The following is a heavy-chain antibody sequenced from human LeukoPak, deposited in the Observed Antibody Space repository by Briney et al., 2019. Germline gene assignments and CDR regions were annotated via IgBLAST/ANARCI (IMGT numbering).Heavy chain of an antibody. CDR3: ARGTMGTEPFDY. D-gene: IGHD5-18*01. V-gene: IGHV4-59*01. CDR1: GGSISSYY. CDR2: IYYSGST. J-gene: IGHJ4*02. Sequence: SETLSLTCTVSGGSISSYYWSWIRQPPGKGLEWIGYIYYSGSTNYNPSLKSRVTISVDTSKNQFSLELSSVTAADTAVYYCARGTMGTEPFDYWGQGTLVTVSS.